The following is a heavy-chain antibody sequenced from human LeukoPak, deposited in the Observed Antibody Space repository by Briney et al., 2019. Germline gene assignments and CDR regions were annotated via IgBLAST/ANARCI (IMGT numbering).Heavy chain of an antibody. Sequence: SETLSLTCTVSGGSISSSDYYWSWIRQPPGKGLEWIGYIYYNGNTYYNPSLKSRVTISVDTSENQFSLKLSSLTAADTAVYYCARATYYYYGMDVWGQGTTVTVSS. J-gene: IGHJ6*02. CDR2: IYYNGNT. CDR3: ARATYYYYGMDV. V-gene: IGHV4-30-4*01. CDR1: GGSISSSDYY.